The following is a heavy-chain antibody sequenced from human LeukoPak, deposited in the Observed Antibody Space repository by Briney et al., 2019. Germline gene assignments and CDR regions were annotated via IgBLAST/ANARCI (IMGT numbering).Heavy chain of an antibody. Sequence: SVKVSCKASGGTFSSYAISWVRQAPGQGLEWMGGIIPIFGTANYAQKFQGRATITTDESTSTAYMELSSLRSEDTAVYYCASGNQDIVVVPAARETKAEYFQHWGQGTLVTVSS. V-gene: IGHV1-69*05. D-gene: IGHD2-2*01. CDR1: GGTFSSYA. CDR2: IIPIFGTA. CDR3: ASGNQDIVVVPAARETKAEYFQH. J-gene: IGHJ1*01.